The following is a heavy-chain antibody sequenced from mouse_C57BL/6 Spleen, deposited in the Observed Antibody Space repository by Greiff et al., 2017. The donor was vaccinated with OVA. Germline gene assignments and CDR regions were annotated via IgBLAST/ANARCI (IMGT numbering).Heavy chain of an antibody. CDR1: GYTFTSYW. CDR3: ARYGTPYWYFDV. CDR2: IDPSDSYT. D-gene: IGHD1-1*01. V-gene: IGHV1-69*01. J-gene: IGHJ1*03. Sequence: QVQLKQPGAELVMPGASVKLSCKASGYTFTSYWMHWVKQRPGQGLEWIGEIDPSDSYTNYNQKFKGKSTLTVDKSSSTAYMQLSSLTSEDSAVYYCARYGTPYWYFDVWGTGTTVTVSS.